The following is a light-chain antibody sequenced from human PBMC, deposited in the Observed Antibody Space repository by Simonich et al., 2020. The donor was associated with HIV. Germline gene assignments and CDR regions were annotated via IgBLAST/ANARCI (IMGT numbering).Light chain of an antibody. Sequence: DIVMTQSPDSLAVSLGERATINCKSSQSVLYSSNNKNYLAWYQQKPGQPPMLLIYWASTRESGVPDRFSGSGSGTDFTLTISSLQAEDVAVYYCQQYYSTPFTFGPGTKVDFK. V-gene: IGKV4-1*01. CDR1: QSVLYSSNNKNY. CDR3: QQYYSTPFT. J-gene: IGKJ3*01. CDR2: WAS.